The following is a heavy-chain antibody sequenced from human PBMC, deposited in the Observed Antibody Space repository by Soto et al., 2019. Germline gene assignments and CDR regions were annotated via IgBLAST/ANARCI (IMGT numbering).Heavy chain of an antibody. Sequence: XESLKISCMGSGYDFNTNWFGWVRQLPGRGLEWVGIMHPGDSDTRYNPSLQGHVTLSVDVTVSTAFLQWRSLETSDTGTYFCARLPRDCNKTSCYYADHWGQGTQVTVSS. V-gene: IGHV5-51*01. CDR1: GYDFNTNW. J-gene: IGHJ4*02. D-gene: IGHD3-3*01. CDR2: MHPGDSDT. CDR3: ARLPRDCNKTSCYYADH.